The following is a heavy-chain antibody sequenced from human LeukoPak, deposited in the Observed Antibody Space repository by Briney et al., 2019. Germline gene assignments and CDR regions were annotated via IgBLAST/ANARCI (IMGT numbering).Heavy chain of an antibody. J-gene: IGHJ4*02. V-gene: IGHV3-21*01. D-gene: IGHD5-18*01. Sequence: GGSLRLSCAASGFTFSSYSMNWVRQAPGKGLEWVSSISSSSSYIYYADSVKGRFTISRDNAKNSLYLQMNSLRAEDTAVYYCARDKVDTAMVLNYWGQGTLVTVSS. CDR2: ISSSSSYI. CDR1: GFTFSSYS. CDR3: ARDKVDTAMVLNY.